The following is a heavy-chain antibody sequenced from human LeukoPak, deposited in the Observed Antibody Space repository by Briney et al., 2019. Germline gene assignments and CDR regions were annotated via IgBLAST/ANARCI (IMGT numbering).Heavy chain of an antibody. Sequence: GGSLRLSCAASGFTFGSYGMHWVRQAPGKGLEWVAVISYDGSNKYYADSVKGRFTISRDNSKNTLYLQMNSLRAEDTAVYYCARMYSSSWYWSVFDYWGQGTLVTVSS. CDR3: ARMYSSSWYWSVFDY. CDR2: ISYDGSNK. J-gene: IGHJ4*02. CDR1: GFTFGSYG. V-gene: IGHV3-30*03. D-gene: IGHD6-13*01.